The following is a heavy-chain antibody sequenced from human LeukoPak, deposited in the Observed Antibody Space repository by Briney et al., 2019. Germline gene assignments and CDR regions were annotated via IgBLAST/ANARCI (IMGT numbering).Heavy chain of an antibody. V-gene: IGHV1-2*02. Sequence: PGASVKVSCKASGYTFTNYYLHWVRQAPGQGLEWMGWLNPKTGVTDYAQKFQGRVTMSRDTSISTAYMEVSRLRSDDTAVFYCARDLAMYSPDLDYWGQGTLVTVSS. D-gene: IGHD1-26*01. CDR3: ARDLAMYSPDLDY. J-gene: IGHJ4*02. CDR2: LNPKTGVT. CDR1: GYTFTNYY.